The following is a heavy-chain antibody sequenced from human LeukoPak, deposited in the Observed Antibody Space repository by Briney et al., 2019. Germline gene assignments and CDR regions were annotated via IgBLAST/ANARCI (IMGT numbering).Heavy chain of an antibody. J-gene: IGHJ4*02. D-gene: IGHD5-18*01. CDR3: ARAIDSYGFYDS. Sequence: GGSLRLSCAASGFTFSSHGMHWVRQAPGKGLEWVAVIWPDGSIKYYAESAKGRFTISRDNSKSTLYLQMNSLRAEDTAVYYCARAIDSYGFYDSWGQGTLVAVSS. CDR2: IWPDGSIK. V-gene: IGHV3-33*01. CDR1: GFTFSSHG.